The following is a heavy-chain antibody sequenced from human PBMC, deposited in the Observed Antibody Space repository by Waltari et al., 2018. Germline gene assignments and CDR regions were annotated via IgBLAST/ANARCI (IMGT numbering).Heavy chain of an antibody. D-gene: IGHD6-19*01. CDR1: GFSLSTSGMR. Sequence: QVTLKESGPALVKPTQTLTLTCTFSGFSLSTSGMRVSWIRQPPGKALEWLARIDWDDDKFYSTSLKTRLTISKDTSKNQVVLTMTNMDPVDTATYYCAQSTSQWLVLWGQGTLVTVSS. CDR3: AQSTSQWLVL. J-gene: IGHJ4*02. CDR2: IDWDDDK. V-gene: IGHV2-70*04.